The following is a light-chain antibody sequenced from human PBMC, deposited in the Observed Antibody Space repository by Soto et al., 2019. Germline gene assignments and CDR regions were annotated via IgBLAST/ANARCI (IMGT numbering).Light chain of an antibody. CDR3: CSYAGSSTVV. J-gene: IGLJ2*01. Sequence: QSVLTQPASVSGSPGQSITISCTGTSSDVGSYNLVSWYQQLPGKAPKLMIYEGSKWPSGVSNRFSGSKSGNTASLTISGLQAEDEADYYCCSYAGSSTVVFGGGTKQTVL. CDR2: EGS. V-gene: IGLV2-23*01. CDR1: SSDVGSYNL.